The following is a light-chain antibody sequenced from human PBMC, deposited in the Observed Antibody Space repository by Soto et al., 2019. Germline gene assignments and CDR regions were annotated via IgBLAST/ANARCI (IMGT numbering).Light chain of an antibody. CDR3: CAYSTSGTHV. CDR2: DVN. V-gene: IGLV2-14*03. Sequence: QSALTQPASVSGSPGQSITFSCTGTSSDVGSYDYVSWHQQHPGKAPKLIIYDVNNRPSGVPSRFSGSKSDNTASLIISGLQTEDEADYYCCAYSTSGTHVFGTGTKLTVL. CDR1: SSDVGSYDY. J-gene: IGLJ1*01.